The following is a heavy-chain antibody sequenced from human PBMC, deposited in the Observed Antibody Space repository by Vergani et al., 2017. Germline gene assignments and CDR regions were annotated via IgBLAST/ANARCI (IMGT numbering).Heavy chain of an antibody. D-gene: IGHD3-10*01. CDR1: GFTFSSYG. Sequence: QVQLVESGGGVVQPGRSLRLSCAASGFTFSSYGMHWVRQAPGKGLEWVAVISYDGSNKSYADSVKGRFTSSRDNSKNTLYLQMNSLRAEDTAVYYCAKDWAVYYYGSGSLVGYMDYWGQGTLVTVSS. J-gene: IGHJ4*02. CDR2: ISYDGSNK. CDR3: AKDWAVYYYGSGSLVGYMDY. V-gene: IGHV3-30*18.